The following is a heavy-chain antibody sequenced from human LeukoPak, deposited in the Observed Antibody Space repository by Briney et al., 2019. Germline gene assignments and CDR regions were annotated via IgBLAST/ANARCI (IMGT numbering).Heavy chain of an antibody. V-gene: IGHV4-59*01. CDR2: IYYSGST. CDR1: GGSISSYY. Sequence: PSETLSLTCAVSGGSISSYYWSWIRQPPGKGLEWIGYIYYSGSTNYNPSLKRRVTISVDTSKNQFSLKLSSVTAADTAVYYCARDAYYYGSGSYYNPTYYYYMDVWGKGTTVTISS. D-gene: IGHD3-10*01. J-gene: IGHJ6*03. CDR3: ARDAYYYGSGSYYNPTYYYYMDV.